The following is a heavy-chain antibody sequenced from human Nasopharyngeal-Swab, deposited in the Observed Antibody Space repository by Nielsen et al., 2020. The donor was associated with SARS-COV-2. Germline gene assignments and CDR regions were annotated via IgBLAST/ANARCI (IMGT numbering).Heavy chain of an antibody. Sequence: SQTLSLTCPVYGGSFSGYYWSWLRQPPGKGLEWIGEINHSGSTNYNPSLKSRVTIPVDTSKNQFSLKLSSVTAADTAVYYCARGFHPRHYYDSSGSSLDYWGQGTLVTVSS. CDR1: GGSFSGYY. CDR2: INHSGST. J-gene: IGHJ4*02. V-gene: IGHV4-34*01. D-gene: IGHD3-22*01. CDR3: ARGFHPRHYYDSSGSSLDY.